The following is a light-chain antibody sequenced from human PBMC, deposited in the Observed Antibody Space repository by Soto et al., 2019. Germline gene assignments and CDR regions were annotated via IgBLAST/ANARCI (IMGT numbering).Light chain of an antibody. V-gene: IGLV3-21*02. CDR2: DDD. CDR1: NIGSKS. Sequence: SYELAQPRSVSVAPGRTATITCGGNNIGSKSVHWYHQKPGQAPVLVVYDDDGRPSGIPERISGSNSGNTATLTISRVEAGDEAEYYFQVWASSSDYYFVGNGTKLTVL. J-gene: IGLJ1*01. CDR3: QVWASSSDYYF.